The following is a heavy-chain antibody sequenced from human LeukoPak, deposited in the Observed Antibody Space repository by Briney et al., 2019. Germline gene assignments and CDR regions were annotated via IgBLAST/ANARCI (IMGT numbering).Heavy chain of an antibody. CDR3: AREGASVGTYYSDY. Sequence: PGGSLRLSCAASGFTSSDYVMSWVRQAPGKGLEWVAGISGSGDYTYYADSVKGRFPIFRDNSKNTLFLQMNNLRVDDTAVYYCAREGASVGTYYSDYWGQGSLVLVSS. J-gene: IGHJ4*02. CDR1: GFTSSDYV. V-gene: IGHV3-23*01. CDR2: ISGSGDYT. D-gene: IGHD2-21*02.